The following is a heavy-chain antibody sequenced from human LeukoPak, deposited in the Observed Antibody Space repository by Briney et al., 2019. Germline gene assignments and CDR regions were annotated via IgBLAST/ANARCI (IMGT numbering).Heavy chain of an antibody. Sequence: PSQTLSLTCTVSGGSISSGDYYWSWIRQPPGKGLEWIGYIYYSGSTYYNPSLKSRVIMSVDTSQNQFSLKLSSVTAADTAVYYCAREALIEGFYYYMDVWGKGTTVTVSS. J-gene: IGHJ6*03. CDR3: AREALIEGFYYYMDV. CDR1: GGSISSGDYY. V-gene: IGHV4-30-4*01. CDR2: IYYSGST. D-gene: IGHD3-22*01.